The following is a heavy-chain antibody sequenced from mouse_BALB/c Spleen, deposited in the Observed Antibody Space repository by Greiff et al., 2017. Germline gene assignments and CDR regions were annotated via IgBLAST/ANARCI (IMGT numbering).Heavy chain of an antibody. V-gene: IGHV5-12-2*01. D-gene: IGHD3-1*01. CDR2: ISNGGGST. CDR3: ARRGYEGYFDV. CDR1: GFTFRSYT. Sequence: VQLKESGGGLVQPGGSLKLSCAASGFTFRSYTMSWVRQTPEKRLEWVAYISNGGGSTYYPDTVKGRFTISRDNAKNTLYLQMSSLKSEDTAMYYCARRGYEGYFDVWGAGTTVTVAS. J-gene: IGHJ1*01.